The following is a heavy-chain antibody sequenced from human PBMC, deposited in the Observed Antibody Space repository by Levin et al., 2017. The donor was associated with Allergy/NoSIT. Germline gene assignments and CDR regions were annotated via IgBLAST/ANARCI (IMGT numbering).Heavy chain of an antibody. CDR2: IGGTTNTI. D-gene: IGHD3-9*01. V-gene: IGHV3-48*01. J-gene: IGHJ4*02. CDR1: GFTFSSYS. Sequence: GALRLSCVASGFTFSSYSMNWVRQAPGKGLEWLSYIGGTTNTIYYADSVKGRFTISRDNAKNSLFLQMSSLRADDTAVYYCARRKAIDTTASRYFDYWGQGTLVTVSS. CDR3: ARRKAIDTTASRYFDY.